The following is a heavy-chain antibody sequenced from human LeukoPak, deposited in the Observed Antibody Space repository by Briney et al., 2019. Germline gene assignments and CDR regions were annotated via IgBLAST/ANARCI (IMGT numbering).Heavy chain of an antibody. Sequence: PGGSLRLSCAPSGFTVSSNYMTWVRQAPGKGLEWVSVVYSGGKTYYADSVKGRFTISRDNSNNMLFIQMNNLRAEDTAVYYCARELSSSVAGTSGVLDYWGQGTLVTVSS. J-gene: IGHJ4*02. V-gene: IGHV3-53*01. CDR3: ARELSSSVAGTSGVLDY. CDR1: GFTVSSNY. D-gene: IGHD6-19*01. CDR2: VYSGGKT.